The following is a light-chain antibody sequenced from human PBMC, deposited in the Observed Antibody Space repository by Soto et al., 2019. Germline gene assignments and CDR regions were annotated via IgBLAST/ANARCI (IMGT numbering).Light chain of an antibody. V-gene: IGKV3-15*01. J-gene: IGKJ1*01. CDR1: QSVSSN. CDR3: QQYNNWPPVT. Sequence: EIVMTQSPATLPVSPGERATLSCRASQSVSSNLAWYQQKPGQAPRLLIYGASTRATGIPARFSGSGSGTEFTLTISSLQSEDFVVYYCQQYNNWPPVTFGQGTKVDIK. CDR2: GAS.